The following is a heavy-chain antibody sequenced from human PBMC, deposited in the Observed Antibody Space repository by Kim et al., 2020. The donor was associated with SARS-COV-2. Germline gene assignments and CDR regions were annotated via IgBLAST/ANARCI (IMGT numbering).Heavy chain of an antibody. V-gene: IGHV4-31*03. CDR1: GGSISSGAYF. CDR2: IYYGGSA. Sequence: SETLSLTCTVSGGSISSGAYFWSWIRQHPGKGLEWIGHIYYGGSAYYNPSLKSRITTSLDTSKNQFSLKLSSVTAADTAVYYCARDTGGYHSPFDYWGQG. CDR3: ARDTGGYHSPFDY. J-gene: IGHJ4*02. D-gene: IGHD2-8*02.